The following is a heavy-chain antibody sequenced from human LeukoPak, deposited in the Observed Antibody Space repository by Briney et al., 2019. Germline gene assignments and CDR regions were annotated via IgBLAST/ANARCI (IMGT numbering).Heavy chain of an antibody. J-gene: IGHJ4*02. D-gene: IGHD4/OR15-4a*01. Sequence: GGSLRLSCAASGFTFDDYAMHWVRQAPGKGLEWVSVIYSGGYTHYSDSVKGRFTISRDNSKNTLYLQMNSLRAEDTAVYYCARRAGAYSHPYDYWGQGTLVTVSS. CDR3: ARRAGAYSHPYDY. CDR1: GFTFDDYA. CDR2: IYSGGYT. V-gene: IGHV3-53*01.